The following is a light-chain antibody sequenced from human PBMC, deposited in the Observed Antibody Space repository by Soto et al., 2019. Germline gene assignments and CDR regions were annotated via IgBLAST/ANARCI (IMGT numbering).Light chain of an antibody. Sequence: DIQMTQSPSTLSASVGDRVTITCRASQSISSWLAWYQQKPGKAPKVLIYDASSLESGVPSGFSGSGSGTEFTLTISSLQPDDFATYYCQQYNTYSRTFGQGTKVDIK. V-gene: IGKV1-5*01. J-gene: IGKJ1*01. CDR1: QSISSW. CDR3: QQYNTYSRT. CDR2: DAS.